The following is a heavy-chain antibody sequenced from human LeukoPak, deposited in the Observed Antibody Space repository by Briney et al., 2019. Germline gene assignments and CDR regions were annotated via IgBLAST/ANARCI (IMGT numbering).Heavy chain of an antibody. D-gene: IGHD2-21*01. CDR1: GGTFSSYA. V-gene: IGHV1-69*01. CDR2: IIPIFGTA. J-gene: IGHJ3*02. Sequence: GSSVKVSCKASGGTFSSYAISWVRQAPGQGLEWMGGIIPIFGTANYAQKFQGRVTITADESTSTAYMELSSLRSEDTAVYYCARLGIGGGDCYSCAFDIWGQGTMVTVSS. CDR3: ARLGIGGGDCYSCAFDI.